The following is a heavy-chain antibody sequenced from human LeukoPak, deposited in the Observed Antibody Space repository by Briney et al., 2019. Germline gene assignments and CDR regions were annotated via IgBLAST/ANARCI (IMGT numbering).Heavy chain of an antibody. J-gene: IGHJ5*02. CDR1: GGTFSSYT. CDR3: AHGDYDWFDP. Sequence: ATVTVSCKASGGTFSSYTISWVRQAPGQGLEWMGRIIPILGIANYAQKFQGRVTITADKSTSTAYMELSSLRSEDTAVYYCAHGDYDWFDPWGQGTLVTVSS. V-gene: IGHV1-69*02. CDR2: IIPILGIA. D-gene: IGHD4-17*01.